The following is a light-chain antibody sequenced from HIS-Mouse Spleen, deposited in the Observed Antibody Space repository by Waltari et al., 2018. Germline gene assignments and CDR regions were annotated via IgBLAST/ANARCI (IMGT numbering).Light chain of an antibody. CDR3: CSYAGSSTWV. J-gene: IGLJ3*02. CDR2: EGS. Sequence: QSALTQPASVSGSPGQSITISCTGTSSDVGSYNLVSWYQQHPGKAPKLMLYEGSKRPSGVPNRFSGSKSGNTASLTISGLQAEDEADYYCCSYAGSSTWVFGGGTKLTVL. CDR1: SSDVGSYNL. V-gene: IGLV2-23*01.